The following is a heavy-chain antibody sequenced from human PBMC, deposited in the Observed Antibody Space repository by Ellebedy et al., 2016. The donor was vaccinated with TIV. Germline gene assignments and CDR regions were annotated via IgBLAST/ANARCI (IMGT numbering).Heavy chain of an antibody. V-gene: IGHV1-2*02. D-gene: IGHD3-10*01. CDR2: INPNSGGT. J-gene: IGHJ6*02. Sequence: ASVKVSCKASGYTFTGYYMHWVRQAPGQGLEWMGWINPNSGGTNYAQKLQGRVTMTTDTSTSTAYMELRSLRSDDTAVYYCARASKDYYGSGWMDVWGQGITVTVSS. CDR3: ARASKDYYGSGWMDV. CDR1: GYTFTGYY.